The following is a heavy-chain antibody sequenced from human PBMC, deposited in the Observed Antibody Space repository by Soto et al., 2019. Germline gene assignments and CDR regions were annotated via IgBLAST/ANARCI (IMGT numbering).Heavy chain of an antibody. CDR3: ARGHSTDCSNGVCSFFYNHEMDV. CDR2: INPKSGGT. J-gene: IGHJ6*02. Sequence: ASVKVSCKASGYSFTDYHIHWARQAPGQGLEWLGRINPKSGGTSTAQKFQGWVTMTRDRSISTVYMELTRLRSDDTAVYFCARGHSTDCSNGVCSFFYNHEMDVWGQGTTVTVSS. V-gene: IGHV1-2*04. D-gene: IGHD2-8*01. CDR1: GYSFTDYH.